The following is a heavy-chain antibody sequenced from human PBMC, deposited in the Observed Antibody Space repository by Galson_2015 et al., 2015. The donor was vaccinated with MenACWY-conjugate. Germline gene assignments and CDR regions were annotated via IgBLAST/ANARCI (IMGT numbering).Heavy chain of an antibody. J-gene: IGHJ4*02. CDR2: INNGGSST. CDR1: GFIFNNYW. V-gene: IGHV3-74*01. CDR3: AKTRRASFYFDS. D-gene: IGHD1-1*01. Sequence: SLRLSCAASGFIFNNYWMNWVRHAPGKGLVWVSRINNGGSSTTYADSVKDRFTISRDNAKNTLYLQMKSLRPEDTAVFYCAKTRRASFYFDSWGQGTLVTVSS.